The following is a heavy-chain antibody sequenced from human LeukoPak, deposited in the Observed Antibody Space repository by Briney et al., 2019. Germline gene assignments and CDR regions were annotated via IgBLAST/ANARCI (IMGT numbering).Heavy chain of an antibody. J-gene: IGHJ6*03. Sequence: ASVKVSCKASGYTFTSYEINWVRQATGQRLEWMGWINPNSGGTNYTQKFQGRVTMTRDTSINTVYTELSRLRSDDTAVYYCARDRLQYSSSWYEPYYYYYMDVWGKGTTVTISS. D-gene: IGHD6-13*01. CDR3: ARDRLQYSSSWYEPYYYYYMDV. CDR2: INPNSGGT. CDR1: GYTFTSYE. V-gene: IGHV1-2*02.